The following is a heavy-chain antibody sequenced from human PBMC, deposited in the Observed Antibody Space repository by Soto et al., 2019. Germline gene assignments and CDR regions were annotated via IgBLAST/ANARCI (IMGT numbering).Heavy chain of an antibody. CDR2: IYSGGST. Sequence: GGSLRLSCAASGFTVSSNYMSWVRQAPGKGLEWVSVIYSGGSTYYADSVKGRFTISRDNSKNTLYLQMNSLRAEDTAVYYCARKAASTVTTDLPWDYWGQGTLVTVSS. CDR3: ARKAASTVTTDLPWDY. CDR1: GFTVSSNY. J-gene: IGHJ4*02. D-gene: IGHD4-17*01. V-gene: IGHV3-66*01.